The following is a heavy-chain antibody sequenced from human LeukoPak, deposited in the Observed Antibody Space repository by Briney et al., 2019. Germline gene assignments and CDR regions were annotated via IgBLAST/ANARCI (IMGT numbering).Heavy chain of an antibody. CDR1: GYTFTSYA. J-gene: IGHJ4*02. CDR2: INAGNGNT. CDR3: ASYVALRRYSYGHYFDY. Sequence: GASVKVSCKASGYTFTSYAMHWVRQAPGQRLEWMGWINAGNGNTKYSQKFQGRVTITRDTSASTAYMELSSLGSEDTAVYYCASYVALRRYSYGHYFDYWGQGTLVTVSS. D-gene: IGHD5-18*01. V-gene: IGHV1-3*01.